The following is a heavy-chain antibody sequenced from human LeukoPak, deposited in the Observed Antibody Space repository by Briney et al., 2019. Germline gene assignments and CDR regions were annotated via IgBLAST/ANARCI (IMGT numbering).Heavy chain of an antibody. J-gene: IGHJ4*02. D-gene: IGHD3-3*01. CDR2: IIPIFGTA. V-gene: IGHV1-69*13. Sequence: GASVKVSCKASGGTFSSYAISWVRQAPGQGLEWMGGIIPIFGTANYAQKFQGRVTITADESTSTAYMELSSLRSEDTTVYYCVRGGALYYDFWDWGQGTLVTVSS. CDR3: VRGGALYYDFWD. CDR1: GGTFSSYA.